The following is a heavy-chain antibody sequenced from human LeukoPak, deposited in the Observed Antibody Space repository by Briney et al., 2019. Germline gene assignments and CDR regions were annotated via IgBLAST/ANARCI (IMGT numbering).Heavy chain of an antibody. CDR3: ARMDSYDFWSGYDL. Sequence: GASVKVSCKASGGTFSSCAISWVRQAPGQGLEWMGGIIPIFGTANYAQKFQGRVTITADESTSTAYMELSSLRSEDTAVYYCARMDSYDFWSGYDLWGQGTLVTVSS. CDR2: IIPIFGTA. D-gene: IGHD3-3*01. J-gene: IGHJ5*02. CDR1: GGTFSSCA. V-gene: IGHV1-69*01.